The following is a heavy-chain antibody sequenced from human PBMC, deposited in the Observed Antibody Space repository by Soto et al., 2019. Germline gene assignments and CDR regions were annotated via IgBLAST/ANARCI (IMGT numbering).Heavy chain of an antibody. V-gene: IGHV3-30*18. D-gene: IGHD4-17*01. CDR2: ISYDGNNK. Sequence: SLIVSWASSGVTFSSYCMHLVLQAPGKGLEWVAVISYDGNNKYYVDSVKGRFTTSRDNSKNTLYLQMNSLRPEDTALYYCAKDLGYSDYGGLSFGMDVCGQRTTVTVSS. CDR1: GVTFSSYC. CDR3: AKDLGYSDYGGLSFGMDV. J-gene: IGHJ6*02.